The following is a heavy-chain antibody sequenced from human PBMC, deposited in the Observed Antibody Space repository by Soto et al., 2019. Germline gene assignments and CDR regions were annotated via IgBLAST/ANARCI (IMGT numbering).Heavy chain of an antibody. CDR1: GYTFTSYG. CDR2: ISIYNGNT. CDR3: ARVYDFWSGYSNPFHY. V-gene: IGHV1-18*01. Sequence: ASVKVSCKASGYTFTSYGISWVRQAPGQGLEWMGWISIYNGNTNYAQSLQDRVTMTTDTSTTTAFMELRSLRSDDTAVYYCARVYDFWSGYSNPFHYWGQGTLVTVSS. J-gene: IGHJ4*02. D-gene: IGHD3-3*01.